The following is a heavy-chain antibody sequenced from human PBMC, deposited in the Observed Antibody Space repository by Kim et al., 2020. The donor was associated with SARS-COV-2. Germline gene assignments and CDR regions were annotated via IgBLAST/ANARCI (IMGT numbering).Heavy chain of an antibody. Sequence: DGSNKYYADSVKGRFTVSRDNSRNTLYLQMNSLRAEDTAVYYCAGGRGDYWGQGTLVTVSS. J-gene: IGHJ4*02. D-gene: IGHD1-26*01. CDR2: DGSNK. V-gene: IGHV3-33*01. CDR3: AGGRGDY.